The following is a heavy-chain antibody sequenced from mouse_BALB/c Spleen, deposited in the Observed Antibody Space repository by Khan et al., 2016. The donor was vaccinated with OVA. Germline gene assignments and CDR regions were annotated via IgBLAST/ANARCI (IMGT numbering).Heavy chain of an antibody. V-gene: IGHV1-18*01. Sequence: EVKLVESGPELVKPGASVKISCKTSGYTFPEYTVHWVMQSLGKSLDWIGVINPKNGDTAYNQKFKGKATLTVDKSSSTAYMEFRSLTSEDSAVYYCAKDAGRYWGQGTSVTVAS. D-gene: IGHD3-3*01. CDR3: AKDAGRY. CDR1: GYTFPEYT. CDR2: INPKNGDT. J-gene: IGHJ4*01.